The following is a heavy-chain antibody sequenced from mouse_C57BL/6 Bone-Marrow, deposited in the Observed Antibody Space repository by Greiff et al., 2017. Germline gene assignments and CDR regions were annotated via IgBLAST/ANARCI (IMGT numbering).Heavy chain of an antibody. J-gene: IGHJ2*01. V-gene: IGHV5-17*01. Sequence: EVMLVESGGGLVKPGGSLKLSCAASGFTFSDYGMHWVRQAPEKGLEWVAYISSGSGTIHYADTVKGRFTISRDNAKNTLFLQMTSLRSEDTAMYYCASFFFDYWGQGTTLTVSS. CDR2: ISSGSGTI. CDR1: GFTFSDYG. CDR3: ASFFFDY.